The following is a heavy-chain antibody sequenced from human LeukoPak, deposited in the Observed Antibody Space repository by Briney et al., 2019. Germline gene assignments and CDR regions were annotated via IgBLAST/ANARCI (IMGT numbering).Heavy chain of an antibody. D-gene: IGHD6-13*01. Sequence: PSETLSLTCAVSGGSISSGGYSWSWLRQPPGKGLEWIGYIYHSGSTYYNPSLKSRVTISVDTSKNQFSLKLSSVTAADTAVYYCARFHSSSYGDYYYYYGMDVWGQGTTVTVSS. CDR1: GGSISSGGYS. CDR3: ARFHSSSYGDYYYYYGMDV. V-gene: IGHV4-30-2*01. J-gene: IGHJ6*02. CDR2: IYHSGST.